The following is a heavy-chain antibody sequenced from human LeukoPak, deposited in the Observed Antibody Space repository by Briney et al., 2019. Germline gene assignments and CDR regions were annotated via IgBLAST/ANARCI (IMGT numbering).Heavy chain of an antibody. CDR3: ASLLPYYMDV. J-gene: IGHJ6*03. D-gene: IGHD2-21*02. CDR1: GGSFSGYY. V-gene: IGHV4-34*01. Sequence: PSETLSLTCAVYGGSFSGYYWSWIRQPPGKGLEWIGEINHSGSTNYNPSLKSRVTISVDTSKNQFSLKLSSVTAADTAVYYCASLLPYYMDVWGKGTTVTISS. CDR2: INHSGST.